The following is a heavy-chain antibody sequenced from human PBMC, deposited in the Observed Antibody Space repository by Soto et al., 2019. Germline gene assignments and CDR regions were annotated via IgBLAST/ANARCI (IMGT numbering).Heavy chain of an antibody. CDR2: INDSGST. CDR1: GGSFSGYS. CDR3: ARIYGSGFMDV. J-gene: IGHJ6*02. Sequence: QVQLQQWGAGPLKPSETLSLTCGVHGGSFSGYSWSWIRQPPGKGLEWIGEINDSGSTNYTPSLKSRVTISVDTSKNQFSLQLSSVTAADTAVYYCARIYGSGFMDVWGQGTTVAVSS. D-gene: IGHD3-10*01. V-gene: IGHV4-34*01.